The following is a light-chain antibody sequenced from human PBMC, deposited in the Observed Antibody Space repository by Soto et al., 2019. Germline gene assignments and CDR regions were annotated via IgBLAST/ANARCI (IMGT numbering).Light chain of an antibody. J-gene: IGKJ4*01. CDR3: LQYDTVPRL. CDR2: DAS. V-gene: IGKV1-33*01. Sequence: DIQMTQSPSSLSAPVGDRVTITCQASHHISDYLNWYQQKPGKAPKLLIYDASNLQTGVPARFRGSGSGTHFTLTITSLQPEDAATYYCLQYDTVPRLFGGGTKVDIK. CDR1: HHISDY.